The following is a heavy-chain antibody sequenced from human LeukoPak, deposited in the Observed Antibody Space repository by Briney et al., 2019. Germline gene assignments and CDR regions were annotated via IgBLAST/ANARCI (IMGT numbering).Heavy chain of an antibody. Sequence: PGGSLRLSCAASGFTFSSYWMSWVRQAPGKGLEWVANIKQDGSEKYYVDSVKGRFTISRDNAKNSLYLQMNSLRAEDTAVYYCAREYWVNYDSSGYNYWGQGTLVTVSS. CDR1: GFTFSSYW. J-gene: IGHJ4*02. D-gene: IGHD3-22*01. CDR2: IKQDGSEK. V-gene: IGHV3-7*03. CDR3: AREYWVNYDSSGYNY.